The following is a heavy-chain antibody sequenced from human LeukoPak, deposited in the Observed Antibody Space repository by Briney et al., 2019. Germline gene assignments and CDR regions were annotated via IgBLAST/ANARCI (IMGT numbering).Heavy chain of an antibody. Sequence: LSGRSLRLSCAASGFTFDDYAMHWVRQAPGKGLEWVSGISWNSGSIGYADSVKGRFTISRDNAKNSLYLQMNSLRAEDMALYYCAKDTRDMVFGYAFDIWGQGTMVTVSS. D-gene: IGHD3/OR15-3a*01. J-gene: IGHJ3*02. V-gene: IGHV3-9*03. CDR2: ISWNSGSI. CDR3: AKDTRDMVFGYAFDI. CDR1: GFTFDDYA.